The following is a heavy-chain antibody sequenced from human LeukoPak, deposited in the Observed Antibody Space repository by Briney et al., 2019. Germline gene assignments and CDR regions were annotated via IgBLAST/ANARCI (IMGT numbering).Heavy chain of an antibody. V-gene: IGHV4-59*01. CDR1: GGSISSYY. CDR2: IYYSGST. CDR3: AREYYYGSGSYAFDI. Sequence: KTSETLSLTCTVSGGSISSYYWSWIRQPPGKGLEWIGYIYYSGSTNYNPSLKSRVTISVDTSKNQFSLKLSSVTAADTAVYYCAREYYYGSGSYAFDIWGQGTMVTVSS. J-gene: IGHJ3*02. D-gene: IGHD3-10*01.